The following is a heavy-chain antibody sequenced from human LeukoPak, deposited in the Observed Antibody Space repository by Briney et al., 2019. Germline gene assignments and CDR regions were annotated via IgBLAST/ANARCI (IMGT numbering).Heavy chain of an antibody. CDR2: FYPGDSEA. J-gene: IGHJ4*02. V-gene: IGHV5-51*01. Sequence: SGESLKISCKASGYRFTNNWIGWLLQMPGKGLEWMVVFYPGDSEARYSPSFQGHVTFSADKSLNTAYLQWSSLTASDSATYYCGRWGGGDPLLYFDYWGQGTLVTVSS. D-gene: IGHD4-17*01. CDR3: GRWGGGDPLLYFDY. CDR1: GYRFTNNW.